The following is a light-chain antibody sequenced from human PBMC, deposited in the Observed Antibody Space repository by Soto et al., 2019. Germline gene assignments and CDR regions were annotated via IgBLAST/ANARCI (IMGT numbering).Light chain of an antibody. V-gene: IGKV3-11*01. CDR2: DAS. CDR3: QQRSNWHTIT. Sequence: EIVLTQSPATLSLSPGKISTLSCRASQSVSSYLAWYQQKPGQAPRLLIYDASNRATGIPARFSGSGSGTDFTLPISSLEPEDFAVYYCQQRSNWHTITFGQGTRLEI. CDR1: QSVSSY. J-gene: IGKJ5*01.